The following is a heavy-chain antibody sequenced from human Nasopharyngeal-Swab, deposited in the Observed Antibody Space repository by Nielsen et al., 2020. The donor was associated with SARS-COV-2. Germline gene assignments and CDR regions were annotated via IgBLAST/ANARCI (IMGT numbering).Heavy chain of an antibody. J-gene: IGHJ4*02. V-gene: IGHV3-73*01. D-gene: IGHD5-12*01. CDR2: IRTEPNSYAT. CDR1: GFTFSGSA. CDR3: TRSGLMNYLDH. Sequence: GESLKISCAASGFTFSGSAIHWVRQAAGKGLEWVGRIRTEPNSYATTYTESLEGRFTIPRDDSKSTAFLQMSSLKTEDTAVYYCTRSGLMNYLDHWGRGTLVTVSS.